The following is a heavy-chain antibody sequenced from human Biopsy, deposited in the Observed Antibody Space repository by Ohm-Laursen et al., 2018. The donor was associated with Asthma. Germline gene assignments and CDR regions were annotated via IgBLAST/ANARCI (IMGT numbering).Heavy chain of an antibody. D-gene: IGHD6-19*01. CDR3: VRGEEVAGTYFKD. V-gene: IGHV4-34*01. CDR1: GGSFTHYF. J-gene: IGHJ1*01. Sequence: SDTLSLTCAISGGSFTHYFWMWIRQPPGKGLEWIGEINYRGDTNYNPSLESRVPISVDTSTYHFSLRLNSVTAADTAVYYCVRGEEVAGTYFKDWDQGTLVTVSS. CDR2: INYRGDT.